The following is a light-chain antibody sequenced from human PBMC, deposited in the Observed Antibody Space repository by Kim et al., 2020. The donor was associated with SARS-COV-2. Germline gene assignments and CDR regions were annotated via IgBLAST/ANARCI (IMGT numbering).Light chain of an antibody. CDR1: SSDVGGYNY. J-gene: IGLJ1*01. CDR2: DVS. Sequence: QSALTQPRSVSGSPGQSVTISCTGTSSDVGGYNYVSWYQQHPGKAPKLVIYDVSKRPSGVPDRFSGSKSGNTASLTISGLQAEDEADYYCCSYAGSYTFPFGTGTKVTVL. V-gene: IGLV2-11*01. CDR3: CSYAGSYTFP.